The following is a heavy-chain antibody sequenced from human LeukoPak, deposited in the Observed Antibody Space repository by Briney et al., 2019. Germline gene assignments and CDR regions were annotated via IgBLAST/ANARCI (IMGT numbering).Heavy chain of an antibody. J-gene: IGHJ4*02. V-gene: IGHV1-2*06. D-gene: IGHD7-27*01. Sequence: GASVKVSCKASGYTFIDYFIHWVRQAPGQGLEWMGRINPNSGGTYYEQDFQGRVTMTRDTSISTAYMEQSRLRSDDTAVYYCARDLSSTSSWEFDYWGQGTLVTVSS. CDR1: GYTFIDYF. CDR3: ARDLSSTSSWEFDY. CDR2: INPNSGGT.